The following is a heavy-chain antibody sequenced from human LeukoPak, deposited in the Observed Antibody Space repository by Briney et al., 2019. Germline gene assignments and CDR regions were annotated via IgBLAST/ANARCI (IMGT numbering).Heavy chain of an antibody. D-gene: IGHD3-10*01. Sequence: GGSLRLSCAASGFTFSSYSMNWVRQAPGKGLEWVSSISSISSYTYHADSVKGRFTISRDNAKNSLYLQMNSLRTEDAAVYYCARGPGGSGSYYDYWGQGTLVTVSS. CDR2: ISSISSYT. CDR3: ARGPGGSGSYYDY. V-gene: IGHV3-21*01. J-gene: IGHJ4*02. CDR1: GFTFSSYS.